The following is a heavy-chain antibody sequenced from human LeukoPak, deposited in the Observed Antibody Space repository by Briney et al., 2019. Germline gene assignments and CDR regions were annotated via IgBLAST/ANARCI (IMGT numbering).Heavy chain of an antibody. CDR2: IYYSGST. D-gene: IGHD2-2*02. Sequence: SETLSLTCTVSGGSISSYYWSWIRQPPGKGLEWIGYIYYSGSTNYNPSLKSRVTISVDTSKNQFSLKLSSVTAADTAVYYCARGRYCSSTSCYRGALYYYYYMDVWGKGTTVTVSS. V-gene: IGHV4-59*01. CDR1: GGSISSYY. CDR3: ARGRYCSSTSCYRGALYYYYYMDV. J-gene: IGHJ6*03.